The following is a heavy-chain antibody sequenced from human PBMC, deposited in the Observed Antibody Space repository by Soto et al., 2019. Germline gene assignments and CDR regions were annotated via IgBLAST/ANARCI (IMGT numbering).Heavy chain of an antibody. D-gene: IGHD3-9*01. V-gene: IGHV3-21*01. J-gene: IGHJ6*02. CDR3: ARDSVVRYFDWLSDHYYYYGMDV. CDR2: ISSSSSYI. Sequence: GGSLRLSCAASGFTFSSYSMNWVRQAPGKGLEWVSSISSSSSYIYYADSVKGRFTISRDNAKNSMYLQMNSLRAEDTAVYYCARDSVVRYFDWLSDHYYYYGMDVWGQGTTVTVSS. CDR1: GFTFSSYS.